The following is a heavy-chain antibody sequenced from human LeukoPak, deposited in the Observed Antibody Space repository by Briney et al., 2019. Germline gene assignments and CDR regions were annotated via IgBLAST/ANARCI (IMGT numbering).Heavy chain of an antibody. D-gene: IGHD3-10*01. V-gene: IGHV3-43*02. CDR2: ISGDGGSA. CDR1: GFTFHDYA. J-gene: IGHJ4*02. Sequence: GGSLRLSCVASGFTFHDYAMSWVRQVPGKGLEWVSLISGDGGSASYAGSVKGRFTISRDNSKNSLYLQMNSLRTEDTAFYYCAKASSGSSSRPVDYWNQRSLATVSS. CDR3: AKASSGSSSRPVDY.